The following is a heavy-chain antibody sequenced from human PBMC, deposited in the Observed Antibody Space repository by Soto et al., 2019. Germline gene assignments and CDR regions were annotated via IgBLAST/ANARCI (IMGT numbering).Heavy chain of an antibody. D-gene: IGHD3-16*01. CDR2: IWHDGGNK. CDR1: GFTFSSYG. V-gene: IGHV3-33*01. J-gene: IGHJ4*02. CDR3: ARDGDVNTGFGKDY. Sequence: QVQLVESGGGVVQPGRSLRLSCAASGFTFSSYGMHWVRQAPGKWLEWVAFIWHDGGNKFNAESVKGRFTISRDNSKNTLYLQMTSLSAEDTAMYYCARDGDVNTGFGKDYWGQGTLVTVSS.